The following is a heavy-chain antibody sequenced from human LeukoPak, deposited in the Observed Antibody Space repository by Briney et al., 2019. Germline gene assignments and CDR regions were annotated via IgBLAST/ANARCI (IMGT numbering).Heavy chain of an antibody. V-gene: IGHV4-59*11. Sequence: PSETLSLTCTVSGGSISSHYWSWIRQPPGKGLEWIGYIYYSGSTNYNPSLKSRVTISVDTSKNQFSLKLSSVTAADTAVYYCARARYYYDSSGPYYFDYWGQGTLVTVSS. CDR1: GGSISSHY. J-gene: IGHJ4*02. CDR2: IYYSGST. CDR3: ARARYYYDSSGPYYFDY. D-gene: IGHD3-22*01.